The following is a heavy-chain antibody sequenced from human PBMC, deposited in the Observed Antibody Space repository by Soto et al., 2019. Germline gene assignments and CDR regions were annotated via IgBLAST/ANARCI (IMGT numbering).Heavy chain of an antibody. CDR3: AKDMYNWNDLGWFDP. CDR1: GFTFSSYA. Sequence: GGSLRLSCAASGFTFSSYAMSWVRQAPGKGLEWVSAISGSGGSTYYADSVKGRFTISRDNSKNTLYLQMNSLRAEDTAVYYCAKDMYNWNDLGWFDPWGQGTLVTVSS. J-gene: IGHJ5*02. D-gene: IGHD1-20*01. CDR2: ISGSGGST. V-gene: IGHV3-23*01.